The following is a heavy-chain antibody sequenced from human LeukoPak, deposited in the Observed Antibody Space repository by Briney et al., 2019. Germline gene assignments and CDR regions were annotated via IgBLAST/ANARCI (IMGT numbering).Heavy chain of an antibody. CDR1: GFTFSSYN. V-gene: IGHV3-21*01. Sequence: PGGSLRLSCAASGFTFSSYNMNWVRQAPGKGLEWVSSISSTSSYVYYADSVKGRFTISRDNAKNSLYLQMNSLRAEDTALYYCGRGAYWVRGFIITGFDYWARGPGATASS. D-gene: IGHD3-10*01. CDR2: ISSTSSYV. J-gene: IGHJ4*02. CDR3: GRGAYWVRGFIITGFDY.